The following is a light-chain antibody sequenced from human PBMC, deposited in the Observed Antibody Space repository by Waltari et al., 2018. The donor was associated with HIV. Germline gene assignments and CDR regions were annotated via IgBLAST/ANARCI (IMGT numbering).Light chain of an antibody. J-gene: IGLJ3*02. CDR3: QSYDSNLSGWV. CDR1: SANIGSSYA. CDR2: GDS. Sequence: SVLTQQRPVSGVPRHSVTLPRTGSSANIGSSYAAPWYQQLPGPAPKLLIYGDSNRHSGVPDRFSGSRSGTSASLAITGLQAEDEADYYCQSYDSNLSGWVFGGGTKLTVL. V-gene: IGLV1-40*01.